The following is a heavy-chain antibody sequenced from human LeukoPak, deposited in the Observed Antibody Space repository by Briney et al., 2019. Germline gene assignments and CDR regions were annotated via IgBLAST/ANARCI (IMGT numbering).Heavy chain of an antibody. J-gene: IGHJ5*02. V-gene: IGHV4-4*07. CDR1: GGSISSYY. CDR3: ARDTYNWNVDTFDP. D-gene: IGHD1-20*01. CDR2: IYTSGTT. Sequence: SETLSLTCTVSGGSISSYYWNWIRQPAGKGLEWIGRIYTSGTTNYNPSLKSRVTMSVDASKNQFSLKLNSVTAADTAVYYCARDTYNWNVDTFDPWGQGTLVTVSS.